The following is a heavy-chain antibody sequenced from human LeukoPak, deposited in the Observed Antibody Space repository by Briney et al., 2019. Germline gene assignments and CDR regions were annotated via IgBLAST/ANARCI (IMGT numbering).Heavy chain of an antibody. D-gene: IGHD2-15*01. Sequence: SETLSLTCTVSGDSINSSNYYWAWIRQPPGTGLEWIGSIYYSGSTYYNPSLQSRLTISIDASRNQFSLKLTSVTAADTAVYFCVRHGGLVFVVQAFDPWSQGTLVTVSS. CDR3: VRHGGLVFVVQAFDP. J-gene: IGHJ5*02. CDR2: IYYSGST. CDR1: GDSINSSNYY. V-gene: IGHV4-39*01.